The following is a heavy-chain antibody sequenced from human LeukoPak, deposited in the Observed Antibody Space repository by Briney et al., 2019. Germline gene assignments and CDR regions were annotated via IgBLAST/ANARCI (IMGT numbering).Heavy chain of an antibody. CDR1: GFTFSSYS. J-gene: IGHJ2*01. D-gene: IGHD4-17*01. V-gene: IGHV3-21*01. CDR3: ARDDYGDPWYFDL. Sequence: GGSLRLSCAASGFTFSSYSMNWVRRAPGKGLEWVSSISSSSSYIYYADSVKGRFTISRDNAKNSLYLQMNSLRAEDTAVYYCARDDYGDPWYFDLWGRGTLVTVSS. CDR2: ISSSSSYI.